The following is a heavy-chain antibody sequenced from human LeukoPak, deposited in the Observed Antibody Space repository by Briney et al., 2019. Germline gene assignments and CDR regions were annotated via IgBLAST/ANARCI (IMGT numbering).Heavy chain of an antibody. CDR3: ARVLLRGHVGIAAAEPDP. V-gene: IGHV4-34*01. CDR2: INHSGST. Sequence: SETLSLTCAVYGGSFSGYYWSWIRQPPGKGLEWIGEINHSGSTNYNPSLKSRVTISVDTSKNQFSLKLSSVTAADTAVYYCARVLLRGHVGIAAAEPDPWGQGTLVTVSS. CDR1: GGSFSGYY. J-gene: IGHJ5*02. D-gene: IGHD6-13*01.